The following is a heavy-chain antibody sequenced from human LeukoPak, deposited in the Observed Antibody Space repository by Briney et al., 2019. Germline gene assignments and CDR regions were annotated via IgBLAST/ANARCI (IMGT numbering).Heavy chain of an antibody. Sequence: SVTVSCKASGGAFNTLALNWVRQAPGQGLEWMGGIIPIFHKTDYSQKFQGRVTITADESTTTVYMELSSVTSEDTAIYYCAIPKRGYSHGHFDFWGQGTLVTVSS. CDR1: GGAFNTLA. CDR3: AIPKRGYSHGHFDF. V-gene: IGHV1-69*13. D-gene: IGHD5-12*01. J-gene: IGHJ4*02. CDR2: IIPIFHKT.